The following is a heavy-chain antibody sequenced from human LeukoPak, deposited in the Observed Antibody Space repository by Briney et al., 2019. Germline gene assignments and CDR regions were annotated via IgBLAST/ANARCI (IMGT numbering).Heavy chain of an antibody. D-gene: IGHD5-18*01. CDR3: ANGGYSYGGALDFDY. CDR1: GFTFSSYG. J-gene: IGHJ4*02. V-gene: IGHV3-30*18. CDR2: ISYDGSNK. Sequence: PGGSLRLSCAASGFTFSSYGMHWVRQAPGKGLEWVAVISYDGSNKYYADSVKGRFTISRDNSKNTLYLQMNSLRAEDTAVYYCANGGYSYGGALDFDYWGQGTLVTVSS.